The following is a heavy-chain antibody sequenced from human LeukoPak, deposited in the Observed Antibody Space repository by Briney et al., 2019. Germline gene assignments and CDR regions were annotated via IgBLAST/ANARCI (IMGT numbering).Heavy chain of an antibody. CDR1: GFTFDDYT. J-gene: IGHJ4*02. V-gene: IGHV3-43*01. CDR3: AKDIPEDRYVFDY. CDR2: ISWDGGST. D-gene: IGHD2-15*01. Sequence: PGGSLRLSCAASGFTFDDYTMHWVRQAPGKGLEWVSLISWDGGSTYYADSVKGRFTISRDNSKNSLYLQMNSLRTEDTALYYCAKDIPEDRYVFDYWGQGTLVTVSS.